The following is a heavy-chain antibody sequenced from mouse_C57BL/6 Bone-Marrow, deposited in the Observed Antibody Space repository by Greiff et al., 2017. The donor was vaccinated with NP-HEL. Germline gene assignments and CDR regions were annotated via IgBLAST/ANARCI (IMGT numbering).Heavy chain of an antibody. Sequence: RVESGASVKMSCKASGYTFTDYNMHWVKQSHGKSLEWIGYINPNNGGTSYNQKFKGKATLTVNKSSSTAYMELRSLTSEDSAVYYCASPYYSNFDFDYWGQGTTLTVSS. CDR2: INPNNGGT. J-gene: IGHJ2*01. V-gene: IGHV1-22*01. D-gene: IGHD2-5*01. CDR1: GYTFTDYN. CDR3: ASPYYSNFDFDY.